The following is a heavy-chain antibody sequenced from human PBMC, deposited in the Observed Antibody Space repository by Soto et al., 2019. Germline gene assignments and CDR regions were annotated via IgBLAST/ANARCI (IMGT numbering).Heavy chain of an antibody. CDR2: IYHSGST. J-gene: IGHJ1*01. CDR3: ARSIAAAGTGYFRH. D-gene: IGHD6-13*01. V-gene: IGHV4-30-2*01. Sequence: SETLSFTCAVAGGSISSGGYSWSWIRQPPGKGLEWIGYIYHSGSTYYNPSLKSRVTISVDRSKNQFSLKLSSVTAADTAVYYCARSIAAAGTGYFRHWGQGTLVTVSS. CDR1: GGSISSGGYS.